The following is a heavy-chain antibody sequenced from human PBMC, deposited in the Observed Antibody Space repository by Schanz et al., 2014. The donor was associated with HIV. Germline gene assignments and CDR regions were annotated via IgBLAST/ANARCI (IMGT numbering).Heavy chain of an antibody. J-gene: IGHJ4*02. CDR2: ISGGGGST. CDR3: ARETGGSGWYTLDY. Sequence: VQLVESGGGVVQPGRSLRLSCADSGFTFSSYAMSWVRQAPGKGLEWVSAISGGGGSTYYADSVKGRFTISRDNSKNTLYLQMNSLRAEDTAMYFCARETGGSGWYTLDYWGQGTLIAVSS. V-gene: IGHV3-23*04. D-gene: IGHD6-19*01. CDR1: GFTFSSYA.